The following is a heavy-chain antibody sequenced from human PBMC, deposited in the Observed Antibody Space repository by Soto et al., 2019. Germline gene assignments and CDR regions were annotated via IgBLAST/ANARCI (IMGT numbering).Heavy chain of an antibody. J-gene: IGHJ5*02. CDR2: IYYSGST. D-gene: IGHD6-6*01. Sequence: QVQLQESGPGLVKPSQTLSLTCTVSGGSISSGGYYWSWIRQHPGKGLEWIGYIYYSGSTYYNPSLKSGVTISVDTSKNPFSLKLSSVTAADTAVYYCARAPKGEYSGPPSLQKKNWFDPWGQGTLVTVSS. CDR1: GGSISSGGYY. CDR3: ARAPKGEYSGPPSLQKKNWFDP. V-gene: IGHV4-31*03.